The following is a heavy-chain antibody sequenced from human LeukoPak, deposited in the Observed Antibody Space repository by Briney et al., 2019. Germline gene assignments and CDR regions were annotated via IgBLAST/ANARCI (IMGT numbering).Heavy chain of an antibody. J-gene: IGHJ4*02. CDR3: SRGDGDNQSY. V-gene: IGHV4-30-4*01. Sequence: SQTLSLTCTVSGGSISSGAYYWNWIRQPPGKGLEWIGYIYYSGSAYYNPSLKSRTTISLDTSKNQFSLRLTSVTAADTAVYYCSRGDGDNQSYWGQGTLVTVSS. D-gene: IGHD4-17*01. CDR2: IYYSGSA. CDR1: GGSISSGAYY.